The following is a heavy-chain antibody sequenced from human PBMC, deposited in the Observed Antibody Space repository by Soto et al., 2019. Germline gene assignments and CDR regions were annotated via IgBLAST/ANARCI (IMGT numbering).Heavy chain of an antibody. D-gene: IGHD5-12*01. CDR3: ARARGENSCFDFVVNX. CDR2: ISCDGTDK. V-gene: IGHV3-30-3*01. J-gene: IGHJ4*01. CDR1: GFTFSKYA. Sequence: GGSLRLSFAVSGFTFSKYAIHWVRQAPGKGLEWLSFISCDGTDKCYAKSVRDRFTISRDNAKNTLYLQLNSLIHEDTAVYYCARARGENSCFDFVVNXWGHATLVTVSX.